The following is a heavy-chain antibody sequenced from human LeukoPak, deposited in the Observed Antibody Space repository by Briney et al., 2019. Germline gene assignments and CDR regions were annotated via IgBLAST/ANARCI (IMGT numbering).Heavy chain of an antibody. CDR3: ARAGQWLAPFDY. CDR2: ISGSGGST. Sequence: GGSLRLSCAASGFTFSSYAMSWVRQAPGKGLEWVSAISGSGGSTYYADSVKGRFTISRDNAKNSLYLQMNSLRAEDTAVYYCARAGQWLAPFDYWGQGTLVTVSS. D-gene: IGHD6-19*01. CDR1: GFTFSSYA. V-gene: IGHV3-23*01. J-gene: IGHJ4*02.